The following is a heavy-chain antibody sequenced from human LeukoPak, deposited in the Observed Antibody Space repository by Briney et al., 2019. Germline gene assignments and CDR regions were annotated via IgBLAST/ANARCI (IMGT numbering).Heavy chain of an antibody. V-gene: IGHV4-59*12. CDR1: GGSISSYY. J-gene: IGHJ4*02. D-gene: IGHD6-13*01. Sequence: SETLSLTCTVSGGSISSYYWSWIRQPPGKGLEWIGYIYYSGSTNYNPSLKSRVTISVDTSKNQFSLKLSSVTAADTAVYYCARGDGIAAAGTHFDYWGQGTLVTVSS. CDR3: ARGDGIAAAGTHFDY. CDR2: IYYSGST.